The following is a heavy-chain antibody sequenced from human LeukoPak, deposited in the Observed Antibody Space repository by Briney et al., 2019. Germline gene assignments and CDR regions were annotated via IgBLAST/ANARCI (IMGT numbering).Heavy chain of an antibody. D-gene: IGHD5-18*01. CDR2: ISGSGGST. Sequence: PGGSLRLSCAASGFTFSSYAMSWVRQAPGKGLEWVSAISGSGGSTYYADSVKGRFTISRDNSKNTLYLQMNSLRAEDTAVYYCARVDYSYGYFDYWGQGTLVTVSS. J-gene: IGHJ4*02. CDR3: ARVDYSYGYFDY. V-gene: IGHV3-23*01. CDR1: GFTFSSYA.